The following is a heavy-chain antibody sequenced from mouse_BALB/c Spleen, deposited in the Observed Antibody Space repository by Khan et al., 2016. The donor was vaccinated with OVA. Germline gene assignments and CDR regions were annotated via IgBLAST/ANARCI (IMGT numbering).Heavy chain of an antibody. Sequence: VQLKESGPGLVKPSQSLSLTCTVTGYSIPSDYAWNWIRQFPGNKLEWMGYISYSGNTKYNPSLKSRISITRDTSKNQFFLQLNFVTIEDTATYYCARIQGGDFDYWDQGTTLTVSS. CDR3: ARIQGGDFDY. D-gene: IGHD3-2*02. V-gene: IGHV3-2*02. CDR2: ISYSGNT. J-gene: IGHJ2*01. CDR1: GYSIPSDYA.